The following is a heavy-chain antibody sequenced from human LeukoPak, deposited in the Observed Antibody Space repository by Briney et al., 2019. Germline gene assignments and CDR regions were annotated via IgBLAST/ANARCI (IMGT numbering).Heavy chain of an antibody. CDR3: AKDDYCSV. Sequence: GGSLRLSCAASEFSVGSNYMTWVRQAPGKGLEWVSLIYSGGSTYYADSVKGRFTISRDNSKNTLYLQMNSLRAEDTAVYYCAKDDYCSVWGQGTLVTVSS. D-gene: IGHD2-15*01. CDR2: IYSGGST. V-gene: IGHV3-66*01. CDR1: EFSVGSNY. J-gene: IGHJ4*02.